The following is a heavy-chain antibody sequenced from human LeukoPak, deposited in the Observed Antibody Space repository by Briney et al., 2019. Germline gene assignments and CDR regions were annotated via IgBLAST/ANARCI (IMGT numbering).Heavy chain of an antibody. V-gene: IGHV7-4-1*02. CDR1: GYTFTDYA. D-gene: IGHD6-19*01. CDR3: ARRGAVASEIDY. Sequence: ASVKVSCKASGYTFTDYAMNWVRQSPGLGLEWMGWINTNTGNPTYAQGSTGRFVFSLDTSVNTVYLQINSLKAEDTAVYYCARRGAVASEIDYWGQGTLVTVSS. CDR2: INTNTGNP. J-gene: IGHJ4*02.